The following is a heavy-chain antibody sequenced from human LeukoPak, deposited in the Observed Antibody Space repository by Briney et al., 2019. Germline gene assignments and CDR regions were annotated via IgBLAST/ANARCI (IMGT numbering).Heavy chain of an antibody. V-gene: IGHV4-38-2*01. J-gene: IGHJ4*02. D-gene: IGHD2-2*02. CDR1: GYSISSGCY. CDR3: ARVEYCTSANCYIGGYY. Sequence: SETLSLTCAVSGYSISSGCYWVWIRQPPGKGLEWIGSIYHSGSTYYNPSLKSRVTISVDTAKNQFSLKLSSVTAADTAVYYCARVEYCTSANCYIGGYYWGQGTLVTVSS. CDR2: IYHSGST.